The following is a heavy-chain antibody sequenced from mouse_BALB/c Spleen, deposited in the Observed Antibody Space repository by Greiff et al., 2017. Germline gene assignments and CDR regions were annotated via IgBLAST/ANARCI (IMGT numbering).Heavy chain of an antibody. J-gene: IGHJ3*01. CDR3: ARDGNYVFAY. Sequence: VQLQQSGAELVRPGTSVKVSCKASGYAFTNYLIEWVKQRPGQGLEWIGVINPGSGGTNYNEKFKGKATLTAEKSSSTAYMQLSSLTSDDSAVYFCARDGNYVFAYWGQGTLVTVSA. D-gene: IGHD2-1*01. CDR2: INPGSGGT. V-gene: IGHV1-54*01. CDR1: GYAFTNYL.